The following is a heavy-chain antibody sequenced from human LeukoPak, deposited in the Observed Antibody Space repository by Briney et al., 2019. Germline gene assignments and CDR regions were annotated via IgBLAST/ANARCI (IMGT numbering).Heavy chain of an antibody. Sequence: PGGSLRLSCAASGFTFSDYYMSWIRQAPGKGLEWVSYISSSSSYTNYAVSVKGRFTISRDNAKNSLYLQMNGLRAEDTAVYYCARASTVTDAFDYYYYGMDVWGQGTTVTVSS. CDR2: ISSSSSYT. D-gene: IGHD4-17*01. V-gene: IGHV3-11*05. J-gene: IGHJ6*02. CDR1: GFTFSDYY. CDR3: ARASTVTDAFDYYYYGMDV.